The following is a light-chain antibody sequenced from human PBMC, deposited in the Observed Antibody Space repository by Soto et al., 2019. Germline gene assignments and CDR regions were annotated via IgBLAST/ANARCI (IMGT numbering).Light chain of an antibody. V-gene: IGLV1-51*01. CDR3: GTWDSSLSARV. CDR1: TSNLGINY. J-gene: IGLJ3*02. CDR2: DNN. Sequence: QAVVTQPPSVSAAPGQMVTISCSGSTSNLGINYVCWYQQLPGTAPKLLIYDNNKRPSGIPDRFSGSKSGTSATLGISGLQTGDEADYYCGTWDSSLSARVFGGGTKLTVL.